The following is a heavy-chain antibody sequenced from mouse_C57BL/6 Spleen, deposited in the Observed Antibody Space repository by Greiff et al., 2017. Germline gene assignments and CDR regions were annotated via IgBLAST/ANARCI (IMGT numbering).Heavy chain of an antibody. CDR3: ARRGGNYDYAMDY. J-gene: IGHJ4*01. Sequence: VQLQQSGAELVKPGASVKISCKASGYTFTDYYINWVKQRPGQGLEWIGKIGPGSGSTYYNEKFKGKATLTADKSSSTAYMQLSSLTSEDSAVYFGARRGGNYDYAMDYWGQGTSVTVSS. CDR2: IGPGSGST. CDR1: GYTFTDYY. D-gene: IGHD2-1*01. V-gene: IGHV1-77*01.